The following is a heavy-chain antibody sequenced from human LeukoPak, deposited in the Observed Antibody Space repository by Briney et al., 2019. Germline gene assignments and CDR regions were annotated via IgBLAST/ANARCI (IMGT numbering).Heavy chain of an antibody. CDR3: MGYATATVSFDY. J-gene: IGHJ4*02. Sequence: KASETLSLTCTVSGGSISSSSYYWGCIRQPPGKGLGWIGSIYYSGNTYYNPSLKSRVTISVDTSKNQFSLKLSSVTAADTAEYYCMGYATATVSFDYWGQGTLVTVSS. D-gene: IGHD2-8*01. CDR1: GGSISSSSYY. CDR2: IYYSGNT. V-gene: IGHV4-39*01.